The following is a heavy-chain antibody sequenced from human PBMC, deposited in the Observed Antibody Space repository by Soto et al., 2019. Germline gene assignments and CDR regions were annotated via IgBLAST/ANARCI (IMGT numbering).Heavy chain of an antibody. CDR3: ARHSPYNYLYYYGMDV. D-gene: IGHD1-20*01. J-gene: IGHJ6*02. V-gene: IGHV5-10-1*01. Sequence: GESLKISCKGSGYSFTSYWISWVRQMPGKGLEWMGRIDPSDSYTNYSPSFQGHVTISADKSISTAYLQGSSLKASDTAMYYCARHSPYNYLYYYGMDVWGQGTTVTVSS. CDR2: IDPSDSYT. CDR1: GYSFTSYW.